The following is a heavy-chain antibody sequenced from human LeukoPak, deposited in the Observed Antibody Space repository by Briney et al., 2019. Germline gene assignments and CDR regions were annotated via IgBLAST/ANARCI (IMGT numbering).Heavy chain of an antibody. Sequence: GASVKVSCKASGYTFTSYDINWVRQATGQGLEWMGWMNPNSGNTGYAQKFQGRVTMTTDTSTSTAYMELRSLRSDDTAVYYCARDVAGDYAGAYWGQGTLVTVSS. CDR2: MNPNSGNT. V-gene: IGHV1-8*02. D-gene: IGHD4-17*01. CDR1: GYTFTSYD. CDR3: ARDVAGDYAGAY. J-gene: IGHJ4*02.